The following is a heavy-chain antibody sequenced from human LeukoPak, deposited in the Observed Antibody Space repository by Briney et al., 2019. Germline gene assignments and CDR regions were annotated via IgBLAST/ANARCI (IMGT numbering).Heavy chain of an antibody. Sequence: GGSLRLSCAASGFTFSSYWMHWVRQAPGKGLVWVSRIKSDGSTNYADSAKGRFTIPRDNAKNTVSLQMNSLRAEDTGVYYCARAPSEIGGYYPEYFRHWGQGTLVTVSS. CDR2: IKSDGST. J-gene: IGHJ1*01. CDR1: GFTFSSYW. D-gene: IGHD3-22*01. CDR3: ARAPSEIGGYYPEYFRH. V-gene: IGHV3-74*01.